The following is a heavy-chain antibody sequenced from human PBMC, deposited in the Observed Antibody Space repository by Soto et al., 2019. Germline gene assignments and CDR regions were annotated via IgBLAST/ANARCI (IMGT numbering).Heavy chain of an antibody. CDR1: GYTFTSCC. CDR2: INAANGDT. J-gene: IGHJ5*02. Sequence: ASVKVSCKASGYTFTSCCIHWGRRAPGQRLEWMGWINAANGDTKYSPKFQGRVTITRDTSASTAYMELSSLRSEDTAVYYCVRRHVSATGIDWFDPWGQGTLVTVSS. D-gene: IGHD6-13*01. V-gene: IGHV1-3*01. CDR3: VRRHVSATGIDWFDP.